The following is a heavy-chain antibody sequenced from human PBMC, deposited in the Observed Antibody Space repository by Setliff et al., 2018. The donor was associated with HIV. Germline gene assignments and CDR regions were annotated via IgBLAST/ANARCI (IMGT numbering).Heavy chain of an antibody. V-gene: IGHV3-30*02. CDR1: GFTFSDYD. J-gene: IGHJ4*02. CDR2: MRYDGSNK. CDR3: AKDKSYHDYIWGSSVLAY. Sequence: GGSLRLSCAASGFTFSDYDIHWVRQAPGKGLEWVAFMRYDGSNKDYADSVKGRFTISRDNSKNTLFLQMNSPRPEDTAIYYCAKDKSYHDYIWGSSVLAYWGQGTLVTVSS. D-gene: IGHD3-16*01.